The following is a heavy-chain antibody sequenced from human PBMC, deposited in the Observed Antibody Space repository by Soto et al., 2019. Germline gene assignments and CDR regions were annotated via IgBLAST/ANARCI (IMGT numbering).Heavy chain of an antibody. D-gene: IGHD6-13*01. CDR2: IIPYHNTL. V-gene: IGHV1-69*01. CDR1: EGTFNSYA. Sequence: QAQVVQSGAEVRKPGSSVKLSCKASEGTFNSYAIAWVRQAPGQGLEWMGGIIPYHNTLNYAQKFQDRVTITADDSTNTVYMELSSLRSDDTAVYFCASGASRWYPYFFDSWAQGTVVTVSS. J-gene: IGHJ4*02. CDR3: ASGASRWYPYFFDS.